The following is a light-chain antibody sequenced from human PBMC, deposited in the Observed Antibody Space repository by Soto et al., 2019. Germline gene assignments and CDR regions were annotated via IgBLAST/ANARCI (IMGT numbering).Light chain of an antibody. Sequence: EIVLTQSPGTLSLSPGERATLSCRASQSVSSSYLAWYQQKPGQAPRLLIYGASSRATGIPDRLSGSGSGKDFTLTISRLEPEDFAVYYCQQDGSSSITFGQGTRLEIK. CDR2: GAS. J-gene: IGKJ5*01. CDR1: QSVSSSY. CDR3: QQDGSSSIT. V-gene: IGKV3-20*01.